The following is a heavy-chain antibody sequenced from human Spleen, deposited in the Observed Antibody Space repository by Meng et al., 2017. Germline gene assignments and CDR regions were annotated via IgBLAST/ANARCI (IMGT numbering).Heavy chain of an antibody. CDR3: ARGPNGYSSGWYGWYYYYYGMDV. CDR2: MNPNSGNT. CDR1: GYTFTSYD. V-gene: IGHV1-8*01. J-gene: IGHJ6*02. D-gene: IGHD6-19*01. Sequence: ASVKVSCKASGYTFTSYDIDWVRQATGQGLEWMGWMNPNSGNTGYAQKFQGRVTMTRNTSISTAYMELSSLRSEDTAVYYCARGPNGYSSGWYGWYYYYYGMDVWGQGTTVTVSS.